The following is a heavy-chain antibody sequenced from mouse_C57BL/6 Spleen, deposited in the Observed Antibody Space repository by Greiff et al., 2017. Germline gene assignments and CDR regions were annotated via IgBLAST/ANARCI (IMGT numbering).Heavy chain of an antibody. J-gene: IGHJ4*01. D-gene: IGHD2-4*01. CDR1: GFSLSTFGMG. Sequence: QVQLKESGPGILQPSQTLSLTCSFSGFSLSTFGMGVGWIRQPSGKGLEWLAHIWWDDDKYYNPALKSRLTISKDTSKNQVFLKIANVDTADTSTYYCARTGGYDYGGAMDYWGQGTSVTVSS. CDR3: ARTGGYDYGGAMDY. V-gene: IGHV8-8*01. CDR2: IWWDDDK.